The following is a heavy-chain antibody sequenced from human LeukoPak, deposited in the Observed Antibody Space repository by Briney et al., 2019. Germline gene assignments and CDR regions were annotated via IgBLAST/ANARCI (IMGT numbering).Heavy chain of an antibody. CDR2: ISGSGGST. V-gene: IGHV3-23*01. CDR3: AKGEVYSSSPNDY. Sequence: GRSLRLSCAASGFTFSSYAMSWVRQAPGKGLEWVSAISGSGGSTYYADSVKGRFTISRDNSKNTLYLQMNSLRAEDTAVYYCAKGEVYSSSPNDYWGQGTLVTVSS. CDR1: GFTFSSYA. J-gene: IGHJ4*02. D-gene: IGHD6-6*01.